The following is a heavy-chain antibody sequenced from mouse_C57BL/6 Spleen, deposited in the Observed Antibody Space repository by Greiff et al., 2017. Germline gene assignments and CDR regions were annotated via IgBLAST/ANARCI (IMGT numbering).Heavy chain of an antibody. J-gene: IGHJ4*01. CDR2: IDPSDSET. CDR1: GYTFTSYW. Sequence: QVQLQQSGAELVRPGSSVKLSCKASGYTFTSYWMHWVKQRPIQGLEWIGNIDPSDSETHYNQKFKDKATLTVDKSSSTAYMQLSSLTSEDSAVYYCARLDYYGSSYYAMDYWGQGTSVTVSS. CDR3: ARLDYYGSSYYAMDY. D-gene: IGHD1-1*01. V-gene: IGHV1-52*01.